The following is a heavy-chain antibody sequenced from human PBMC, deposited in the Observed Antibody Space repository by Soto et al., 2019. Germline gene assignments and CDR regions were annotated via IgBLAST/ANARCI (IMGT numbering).Heavy chain of an antibody. V-gene: IGHV3-30*18. J-gene: IGHJ5*02. Sequence: PGGSLRLSCAASGFTFSSYGMHWVRQAPGKGLEWVAVISYDGSNKYYAVSVKGRFTFSRDNSKNTLYLQMNSLRAEDTAVYYCAKDSGYLDPWGQGTLVTVS. CDR3: AKDSGYLDP. CDR1: GFTFSSYG. CDR2: ISYDGSNK. D-gene: IGHD2-15*01.